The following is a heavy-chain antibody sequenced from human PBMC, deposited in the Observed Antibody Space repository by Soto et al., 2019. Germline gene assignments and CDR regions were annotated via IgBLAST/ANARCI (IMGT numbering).Heavy chain of an antibody. V-gene: IGHV1-24*01. CDR3: ATETIAAAGTLPPY. J-gene: IGHJ4*02. Sequence: GASVKVYCKVSGYTLTELSMHWVRQAPGKGLEWMGGFDPEDGETIYAQKFQGRVTMTEDTSTDTAYMELSSLRSEDTAVYYCATETIAAAGTLPPYWGQGTLVTVSS. CDR2: FDPEDGET. D-gene: IGHD6-13*01. CDR1: GYTLTELS.